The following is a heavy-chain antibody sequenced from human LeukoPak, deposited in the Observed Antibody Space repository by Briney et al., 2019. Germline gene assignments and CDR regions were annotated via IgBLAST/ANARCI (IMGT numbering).Heavy chain of an antibody. CDR3: ASPRMAAAGTDY. CDR2: IYYSGST. D-gene: IGHD6-13*01. Sequence: SETLSLTCTVSGGSISSYYWSWIRQPPGRGLEWIGYIYYSGSTYYNPSLQSRVTISVDTSKNQFSLKLSSVTAADTAVYYCASPRMAAAGTDYWGQGTLVTVSS. J-gene: IGHJ4*02. V-gene: IGHV4-59*12. CDR1: GGSISSYY.